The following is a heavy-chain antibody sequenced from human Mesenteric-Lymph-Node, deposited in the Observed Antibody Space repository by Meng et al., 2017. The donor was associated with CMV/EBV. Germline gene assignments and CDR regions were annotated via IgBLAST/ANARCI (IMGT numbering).Heavy chain of an antibody. CDR3: ARQFNYYDSSGYMGGWFDP. J-gene: IGHJ5*02. Sequence: FTNYWRSGVRQMTGKGLEWMGRIDPSDSYTNYSPSFQGHVTISADKSISTAYLQWSSLKASDTAIYYCARQFNYYDSSGYMGGWFDPWGQGTLVTVSS. CDR1: FTNYW. V-gene: IGHV5-10-1*01. CDR2: IDPSDSYT. D-gene: IGHD3-22*01.